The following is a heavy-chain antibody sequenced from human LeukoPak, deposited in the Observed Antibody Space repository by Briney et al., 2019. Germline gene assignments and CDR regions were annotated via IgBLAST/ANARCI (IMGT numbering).Heavy chain of an antibody. D-gene: IGHD1-26*01. CDR3: ARVLDSGIDGIAFDI. Sequence: ASVKVSCKASGYTFTSYGISWVRQAPGQGLEWMGWISAYNGNTNYAQKLQGRVTMTTDTSTSTAYMELRSLRSDDTAVYYCARVLDSGIDGIAFDIWGQGTMVTVSS. J-gene: IGHJ3*02. CDR2: ISAYNGNT. V-gene: IGHV1-18*01. CDR1: GYTFTSYG.